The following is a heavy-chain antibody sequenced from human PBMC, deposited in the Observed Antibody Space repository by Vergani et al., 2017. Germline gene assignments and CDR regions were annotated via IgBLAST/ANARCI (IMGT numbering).Heavy chain of an antibody. CDR3: AMSGYCSGGSCYPSFDY. V-gene: IGHV3-23*03. D-gene: IGHD2-15*01. Sequence: EVQLLESGGGLVQPGGSLRLSCAASGFTFSSYAMSWVRQAPGKGLEWVSVIYSGGSSTYYADSVKGRFTISRDNSKNTLYLQMNSLRAEDTSVYYCAMSGYCSGGSCYPSFDYWGQGTLVTVSS. CDR1: GFTFSSYA. J-gene: IGHJ4*02. CDR2: IYSGGSST.